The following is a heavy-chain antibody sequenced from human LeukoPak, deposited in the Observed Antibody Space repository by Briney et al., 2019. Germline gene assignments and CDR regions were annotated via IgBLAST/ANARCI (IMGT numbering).Heavy chain of an antibody. CDR3: VRGTGY. V-gene: IGHV3-64D*06. J-gene: IGHJ4*02. CDR1: GFTFSTYV. CDR2: ISSNGDNT. Sequence: GGSLRLSCSVSGFTFSTYVMHWVRQAPGKGLEYVSAISSNGDNTYYADSVKGRSTISRDNSKNTPYLQMSSLRADDTAVYYCVRGTGYWGQGTLVTVSS.